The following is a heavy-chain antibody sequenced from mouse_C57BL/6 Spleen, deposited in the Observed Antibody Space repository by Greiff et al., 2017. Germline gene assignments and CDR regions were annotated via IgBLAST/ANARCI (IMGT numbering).Heavy chain of an antibody. V-gene: IGHV2-2*01. Sequence: VQLKESGPGLVQPSQSLSITCTVSGFSLTSYGVHWVRQSPGKGLEWLGVIWSGGSTDYNAAFISRLSISKDKSKSQVFFKMNSLQADDTAIYYCARNPPSYYFNAMDYWGQGTSVTVSS. D-gene: IGHD1-1*01. CDR2: IWSGGST. CDR3: ARNPPSYYFNAMDY. J-gene: IGHJ4*01. CDR1: GFSLTSYG.